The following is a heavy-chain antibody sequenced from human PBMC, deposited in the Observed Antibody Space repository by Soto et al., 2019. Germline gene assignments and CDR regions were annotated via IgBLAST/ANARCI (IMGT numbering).Heavy chain of an antibody. D-gene: IGHD3-10*01. V-gene: IGHV4-34*01. CDR2: INHSGST. J-gene: IGHJ5*02. CDR3: ARGRITMVRGRDWFDP. CDR1: GGSFSGYY. Sequence: QVQLQQWGAGLLKPSETLSLTCAVYGGSFSGYYWSWIRQPPGKGLEWIGEINHSGSTNYNPSLKSRVNISVDTSKNQFSLKLSSVTAADTAVYYCARGRITMVRGRDWFDPWGQGTLVTVSS.